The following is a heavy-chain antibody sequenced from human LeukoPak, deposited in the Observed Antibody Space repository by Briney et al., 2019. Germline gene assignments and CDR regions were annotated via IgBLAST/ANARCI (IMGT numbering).Heavy chain of an antibody. J-gene: IGHJ4*02. CDR2: ISAYNGNT. V-gene: IGHV1-18*01. CDR1: GYTFTSYG. CDR3: ARDFSLFVAGTHLQHY. Sequence: ASVKVSCKASGYTFTSYGISWVRQAPGQGLEWMGWISAYNGNTNYAQKLQGRVTMTTDTSTSTAYMELRSLRSDDTAVYYCARDFSLFVAGTHLQHYWGQGTLVTVSS. D-gene: IGHD1-14*01.